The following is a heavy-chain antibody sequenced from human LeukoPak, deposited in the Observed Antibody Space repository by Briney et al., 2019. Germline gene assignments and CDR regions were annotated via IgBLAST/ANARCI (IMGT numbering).Heavy chain of an antibody. D-gene: IGHD2-2*01. CDR1: GYTFTDYY. J-gene: IGHJ4*02. CDR2: INPNDGDI. CDR3: ARANFLYCSSSTCLFDY. V-gene: IGHV1-2*02. Sequence: ASVKVPCKASGYTFTDYYMHWVRQAPGQGFEWMGWINPNDGDINYAQKFQGRVTMTRDTSISTAHMEVSRLRSDDTAVYYCARANFLYCSSSTCLFDYWGQGTLVTVSS.